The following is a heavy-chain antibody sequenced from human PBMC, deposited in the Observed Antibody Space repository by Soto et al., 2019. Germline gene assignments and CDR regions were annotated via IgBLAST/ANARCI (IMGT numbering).Heavy chain of an antibody. CDR2: TYYRSKWYN. CDR1: GDSVSSNSAA. J-gene: IGHJ6*03. Sequence: SQTLSLTCAISGDSVSSNSAAWNWIRQSPSRGLEWLGRTYYRSKWYNDYAVSVKSRITINPDTSKNQFSLQLNSVTPEDTAVYYCARSPLITMVRGVIRYYYYMDVWGKGTTVTVSS. V-gene: IGHV6-1*01. CDR3: ARSPLITMVRGVIRYYYYMDV. D-gene: IGHD3-10*01.